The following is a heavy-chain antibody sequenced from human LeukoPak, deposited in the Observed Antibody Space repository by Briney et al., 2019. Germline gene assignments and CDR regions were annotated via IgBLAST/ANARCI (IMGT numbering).Heavy chain of an antibody. V-gene: IGHV4-4*07. D-gene: IGHD3-3*01. Sequence: SETLSLTCTVSGGSISSYYWSWIRQPAGKGLERIGRIYTSGSTNYNPSLKSRVTMSVDTSKNQFSLKLSSVTAADTAVYYCARHDFWSGYHGDAFDIWGQGTMVTVSS. J-gene: IGHJ3*02. CDR1: GGSISSYY. CDR2: IYTSGST. CDR3: ARHDFWSGYHGDAFDI.